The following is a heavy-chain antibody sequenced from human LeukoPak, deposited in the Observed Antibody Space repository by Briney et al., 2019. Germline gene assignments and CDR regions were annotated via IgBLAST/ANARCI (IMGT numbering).Heavy chain of an antibody. CDR1: AFTFSSYW. V-gene: IGHV3-74*01. D-gene: IGHD6-19*01. J-gene: IGHJ4*02. Sequence: GGSLRLSCTASAFTFSSYWMHWVRQAPGKGLGWVSHINSGGSSKSYADSVKGRFTISRDNAKNTLYLQMNSLRAEDTAVYYCARDRYSSAWYEEWGQGTLVTVSS. CDR2: INSGGSSK. CDR3: ARDRYSSAWYEE.